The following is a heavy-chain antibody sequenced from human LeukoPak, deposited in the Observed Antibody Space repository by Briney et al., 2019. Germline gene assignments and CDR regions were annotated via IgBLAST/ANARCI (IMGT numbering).Heavy chain of an antibody. CDR1: GDSVSSDHAE. CDR2: THYRSKWYI. J-gene: IGHJ4*02. V-gene: IGHV6-1*01. D-gene: IGHD3-16*01. Sequence: SQTLSLTCAISGDSVSSDHAEWHWIRQSPSRGLEWLETTHYRSKWYIDYAVSMKSRLTINPDTSKNQFSLQLNSVAPEDTAVYYRAKGSFRGGFDYWGQGTLVTVPS. CDR3: AKGSFRGGFDY.